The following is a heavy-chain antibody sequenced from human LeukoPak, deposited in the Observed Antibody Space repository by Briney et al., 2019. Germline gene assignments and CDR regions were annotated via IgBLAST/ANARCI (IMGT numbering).Heavy chain of an antibody. D-gene: IGHD6-19*01. CDR2: IKSETDGGTT. CDR1: GFTFSNAW. J-gene: IGHJ4*02. Sequence: GGSLRLSCAASGFTFSNAWMSWVRQAPGKGLEWVGRIKSETDGGTTDYAAPVKGRFTISRDDSKNTLYLQMNSLKTEDTAVCYCTTLAVAGTRFGYWGQGTLVTVSS. CDR3: TTLAVAGTRFGY. V-gene: IGHV3-15*01.